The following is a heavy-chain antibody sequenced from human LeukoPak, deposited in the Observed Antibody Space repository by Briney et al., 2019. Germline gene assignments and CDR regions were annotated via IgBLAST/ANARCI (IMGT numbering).Heavy chain of an antibody. J-gene: IGHJ5*02. CDR1: GGSINTDSYY. CDR3: ARREWLANWFDP. V-gene: IGHV4-39*01. Sequence: SETLSLTCTVSGGSINTDSYYCGWIRQSPGKGLEWIGSIYYSGSTYYNPSLKSRVTISVDTSKNQFSLKLSSVTAADTAVYYCARREWLANWFDPWGQGTLVTVSS. D-gene: IGHD6-19*01. CDR2: IYYSGST.